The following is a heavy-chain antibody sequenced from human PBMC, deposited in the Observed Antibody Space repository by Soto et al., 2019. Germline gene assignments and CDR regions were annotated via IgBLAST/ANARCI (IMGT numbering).Heavy chain of an antibody. D-gene: IGHD6-25*01. CDR1: GRTCSSLW. CDR3: ATGGYTWHY. Sequence: GSLRLXCAASGRTCSSLWMSWVRQAPGKGLEWVANIKEDGSGKHYVDSVKGRFTISRDNAKKSLYLQMNSLRAEDTAIYYCATGGYTWHYWGQGTLVTVSS. CDR2: IKEDGSGK. J-gene: IGHJ4*02. V-gene: IGHV3-7*03.